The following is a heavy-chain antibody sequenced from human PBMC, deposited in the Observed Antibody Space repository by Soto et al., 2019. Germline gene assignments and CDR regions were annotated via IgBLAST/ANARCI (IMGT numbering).Heavy chain of an antibody. Sequence: PGGSLRLSCAASGFTVSSNYMSWVRQAPGKGLEWVSVIYSGGSTYYADSVKGRFTISRDNSKNTLYLQMNSLRAEDTAVYYCARENYSSGWYVFYYWGQGTLVTVSS. CDR3: ARENYSSGWYVFYY. J-gene: IGHJ4*02. V-gene: IGHV3-53*01. D-gene: IGHD6-19*01. CDR2: IYSGGST. CDR1: GFTVSSNY.